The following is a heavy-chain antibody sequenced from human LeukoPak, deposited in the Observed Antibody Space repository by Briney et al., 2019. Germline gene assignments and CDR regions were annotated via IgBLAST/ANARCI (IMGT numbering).Heavy chain of an antibody. CDR3: ARHYGLGSYYSGFDY. CDR2: INHSGST. D-gene: IGHD3-10*01. J-gene: IGHJ4*02. Sequence: SETLSLTCAVYGGSFSGYYWSWIRQPPGKGLEWIGEINHSGSTNYNPSLKSRVTISVDTSKNQLSLKLSSVTAADTAVYYCARHYGLGSYYSGFDYWGQGTLVTVSS. CDR1: GGSFSGYY. V-gene: IGHV4-34*01.